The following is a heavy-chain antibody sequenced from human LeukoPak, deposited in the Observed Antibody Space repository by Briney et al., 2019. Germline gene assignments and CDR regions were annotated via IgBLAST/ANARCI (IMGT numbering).Heavy chain of an antibody. CDR3: AGHSFDTVDAFDV. J-gene: IGHJ3*01. CDR1: GYSFTSYW. CDR2: IYPGDYDT. V-gene: IGHV5-51*01. D-gene: IGHD2-2*02. Sequence: KSGESLKISCKASGYSFTSYWIGWVRQMPGKGLEWMGIIYPGDYDTRYSPSFQGHVTISVDKSISTAYLQWRSLRASDTAMYFCAGHSFDTVDAFDVWGQGTIVTVSA.